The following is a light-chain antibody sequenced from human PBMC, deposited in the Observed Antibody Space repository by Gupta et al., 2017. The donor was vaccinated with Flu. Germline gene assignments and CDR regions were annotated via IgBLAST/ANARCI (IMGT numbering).Light chain of an antibody. J-gene: IGKJ2*01. Sequence: EMVVTQSPDTLSLSPGERATLSCRAAQGARLTVAWYQHKPGHSPRLLVHGTLATATGVPARFSGDGYGTAFTLTISNRQADDSAVYYCQRYDYWALPEFGQGTKLEIK. CDR2: GTL. CDR1: QGARLT. CDR3: QRYDYWALPE. V-gene: IGKV3-15*01.